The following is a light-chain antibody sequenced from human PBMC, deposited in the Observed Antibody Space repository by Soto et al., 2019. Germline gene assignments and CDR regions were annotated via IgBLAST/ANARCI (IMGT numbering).Light chain of an antibody. Sequence: EVVLTQSPLSLPVTPGQPASISCRSSQSLLYIDGNTYLNWFHQRPGQSPRRLIYKVSNRDSGVPARFSGSGSDTDFTLTISRVEADDVGVYYCMQGAHWPLTFGGGTKVEIK. CDR2: KVS. J-gene: IGKJ4*01. CDR1: QSLLYIDGNTY. CDR3: MQGAHWPLT. V-gene: IGKV2-30*01.